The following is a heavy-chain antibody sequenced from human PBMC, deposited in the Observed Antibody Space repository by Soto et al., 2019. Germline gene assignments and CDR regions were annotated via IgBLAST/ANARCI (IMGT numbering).Heavy chain of an antibody. D-gene: IGHD3-10*01. CDR2: IYYSGSA. CDR3: ARFYYASGSLIVRAPDY. CDR1: GGSISTGGYY. V-gene: IGHV4-31*03. J-gene: IGHJ4*02. Sequence: PSETLSLTCTVSGGSISTGGYYWSWIRQHPGKGLEWIGYIYYSGSAYYNPSLQSRLTMSVDTSKNQFSLKLNSVTAADTAVYYCARFYYASGSLIVRAPDYWAQGTLVTVSS.